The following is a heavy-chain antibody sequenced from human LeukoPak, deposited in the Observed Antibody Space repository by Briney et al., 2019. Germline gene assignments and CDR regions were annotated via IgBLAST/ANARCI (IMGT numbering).Heavy chain of an antibody. V-gene: IGHV1-69*05. CDR2: IIPIFGTA. CDR1: GGTFSSYA. D-gene: IGHD2-15*01. Sequence: GASVKVSCKASGGTFSSYAISWVRQAPGQGLEWMGGIIPIFGTANYAQKFQGRVTITTDESTSTAYMELSSLRSEDTAVYYRARTLVAHDDYWGQGTLVTVSS. CDR3: ARTLVAHDDY. J-gene: IGHJ4*02.